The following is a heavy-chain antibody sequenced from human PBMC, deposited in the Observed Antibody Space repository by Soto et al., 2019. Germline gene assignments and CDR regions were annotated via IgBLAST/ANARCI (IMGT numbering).Heavy chain of an antibody. Sequence: EVQLLESGGGLVQPGGSLRLSCAASGFTFGSYTMSWVRQAPGKGLQWVSYISDGGHNTYSADSVKGRFTISRDDLKGTLYLQMNSLRAEDTALYYCVRDFYGGYTYGPGDYWGQGALVAVSS. CDR2: ISDGGHNT. J-gene: IGHJ4*02. CDR3: VRDFYGGYTYGPGDY. CDR1: GFTFGSYT. D-gene: IGHD5-18*01. V-gene: IGHV3-23*01.